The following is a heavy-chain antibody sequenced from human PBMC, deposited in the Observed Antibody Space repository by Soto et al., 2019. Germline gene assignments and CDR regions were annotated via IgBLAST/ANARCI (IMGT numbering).Heavy chain of an antibody. V-gene: IGHV1-3*01. CDR3: ARERGYSDYDPFDY. Sequence: ASVKVSCKASGYTFTNYAMHWVRQAPGQRLEWMGWINAGNGNTKYSQKFQGRVTITRDTSASTAYMELSSLRSEDTTVYYCARERGYSDYDPFDYWGQGTLVT. CDR2: INAGNGNT. CDR1: GYTFTNYA. D-gene: IGHD5-12*01. J-gene: IGHJ4*02.